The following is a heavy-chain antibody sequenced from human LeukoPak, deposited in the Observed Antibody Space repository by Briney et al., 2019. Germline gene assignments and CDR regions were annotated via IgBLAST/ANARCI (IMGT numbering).Heavy chain of an antibody. CDR2: ISYDGSNK. Sequence: GGSLRLSCAASGFTFSSYGMHWVRQAPGKGLEWVAVISYDGSNKYYADSVKGRFTISRDNSKNTLYLQMNSLRAEDTAVYYCAREEIKGIWAPTFDYWGQGTLVTVSS. D-gene: IGHD5-24*01. CDR1: GFTFSSYG. CDR3: AREEIKGIWAPTFDY. V-gene: IGHV3-30*19. J-gene: IGHJ4*02.